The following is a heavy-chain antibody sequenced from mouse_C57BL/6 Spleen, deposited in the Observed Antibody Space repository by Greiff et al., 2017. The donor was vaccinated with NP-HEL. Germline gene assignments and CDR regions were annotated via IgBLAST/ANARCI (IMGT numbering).Heavy chain of an antibody. CDR2: INPNNGGT. D-gene: IGHD1-1*01. CDR1: GYTFTDYY. V-gene: IGHV1-26*01. J-gene: IGHJ1*03. Sequence: EVKLQQSGPELVKPGASVKISCKASGYTFTDYYMNWVKQSHGKSLEWIGDINPNNGGTSYNQKFKDKATLTVDKSSSTAYMELRSLTSEDSAVYYCARRGFYYYGNSFYWYFDVWGTGTTVTVSS. CDR3: ARRGFYYYGNSFYWYFDV.